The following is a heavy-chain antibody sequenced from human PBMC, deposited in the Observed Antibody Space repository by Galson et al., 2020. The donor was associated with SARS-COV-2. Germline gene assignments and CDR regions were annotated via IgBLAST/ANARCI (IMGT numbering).Heavy chain of an antibody. CDR3: ARYGGPFDN. Sequence: SETLSPTCTVSNGSLSGYYWSWIRQPPGKGLEWVGYIFYSGSTNYNPSLRSRATISVDTSKNQFALKLSSVTAADTAVYYCARYGGPFDNWGQGAPVTVSS. V-gene: IGHV4-59*01. CDR1: NGSLSGYY. CDR2: IFYSGST. J-gene: IGHJ4*02. D-gene: IGHD3-16*01.